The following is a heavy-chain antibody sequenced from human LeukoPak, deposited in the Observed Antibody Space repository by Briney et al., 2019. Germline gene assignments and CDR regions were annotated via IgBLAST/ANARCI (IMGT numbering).Heavy chain of an antibody. J-gene: IGHJ4*02. Sequence: GGSLRLSCAASGFIFSDYYINWIRQAPGKGLEWLSYISNSGDIISYADSVKGRFTISRDNSKNTLYLQMNSLRAEDTAVYYCAKWGCSGGSCYPFDYWGQGTLVTVSS. D-gene: IGHD2-15*01. CDR1: GFIFSDYY. CDR2: ISNSGDII. CDR3: AKWGCSGGSCYPFDY. V-gene: IGHV3-11*01.